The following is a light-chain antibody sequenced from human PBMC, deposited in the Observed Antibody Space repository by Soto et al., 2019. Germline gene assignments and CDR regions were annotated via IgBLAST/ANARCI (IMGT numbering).Light chain of an antibody. V-gene: IGKV3-15*01. J-gene: IGKJ5*01. CDR1: QSVSSN. Sequence: EIAMTQSTATLSVSPGQRATLSCRASQSVSSNLAWYQQKPGQAPRLLIYGASTRATGIPARFSGSGSGTEFTLTISSLQSEDFAVYYCQQYNNWLITFGQGTRLEIK. CDR2: GAS. CDR3: QQYNNWLIT.